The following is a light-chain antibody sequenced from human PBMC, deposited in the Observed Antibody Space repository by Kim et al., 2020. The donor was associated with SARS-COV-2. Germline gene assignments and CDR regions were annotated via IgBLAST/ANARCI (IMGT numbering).Light chain of an antibody. CDR2: GAS. CDR3: QQYGSSPAT. J-gene: IGKJ1*01. V-gene: IGKV3-20*01. CDR1: QTVTSNY. Sequence: EIVLTQSPVTLSLSPGERATLSCRASQTVTSNYLAWYQQKPGQAPRLLIYGASSRATGISDRFSGSGSGTDFILTISRLEPEDFAVYYCQQYGSSPATFGQGTQVDIK.